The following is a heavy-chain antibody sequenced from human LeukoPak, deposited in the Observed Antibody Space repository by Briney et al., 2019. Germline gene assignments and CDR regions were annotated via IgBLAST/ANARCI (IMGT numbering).Heavy chain of an antibody. J-gene: IGHJ4*02. V-gene: IGHV4-4*07. CDR1: GGSVSRYN. CDR3: ARGSAGVSAFDY. CDR2: IYTSGST. Sequence: SETLSLTCTVSGGSVSRYNWSWIRQPAGKGLEWIGRIYTSGSTNYNPSLKSRVTMSVDTSKNQFSLQLSSVTAADTAVYYCARGSAGVSAFDYWGQGTLVTVSS.